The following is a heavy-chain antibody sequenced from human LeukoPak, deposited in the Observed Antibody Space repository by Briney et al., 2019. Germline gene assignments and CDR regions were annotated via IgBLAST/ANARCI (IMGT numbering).Heavy chain of an antibody. CDR2: ISSSGSTI. CDR1: GFTFSDYY. J-gene: IGHJ6*02. D-gene: IGHD3-3*01. CDR3: ARDRRTYYDFWSGYPIYYYGMDV. V-gene: IGHV3-11*01. Sequence: GGSLRLSCAASGFTFSDYYMGWIRQAPGKGLEWVSYISSSGSTIYYADSVKGRFTISRDNAKNSLYLQMNSLRAEDTAVYYCARDRRTYYDFWSGYPIYYYGMDVWGQGTTVTVSS.